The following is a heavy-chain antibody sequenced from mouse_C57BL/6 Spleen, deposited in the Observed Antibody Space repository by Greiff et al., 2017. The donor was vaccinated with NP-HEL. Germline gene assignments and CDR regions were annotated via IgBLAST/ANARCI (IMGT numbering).Heavy chain of an antibody. J-gene: IGHJ1*03. V-gene: IGHV1-69*01. Sequence: QVQLQQPGAELVMPGASVKLSCKASGYTFTSYWMHWVKQRPGQGLEWIGEIDPSDSYTNYNQKFKGKSTLTIDKSSSTAYMQLSSLTSEDSAVYYCARKIGGDYDWYFDVWGTGTTVTVSS. CDR3: ARKIGGDYDWYFDV. D-gene: IGHD2-4*01. CDR1: GYTFTSYW. CDR2: IDPSDSYT.